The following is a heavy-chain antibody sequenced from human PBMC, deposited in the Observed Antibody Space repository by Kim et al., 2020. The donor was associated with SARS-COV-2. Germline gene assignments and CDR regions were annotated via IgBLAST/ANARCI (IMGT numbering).Heavy chain of an antibody. D-gene: IGHD3-10*01. CDR1: GFTFSSYA. J-gene: IGHJ4*02. Sequence: GGSLRLSCAASGFTFSSYAMHWVRQAPGKGLEWVAVISYDGSNKYYADSVKGRFTISRDNSKNTLYLQMNSLRAEDTAVYYCARGARSRITMVRGVIPPTDSFDYWGQGTLVTVSS. CDR3: ARGARSRITMVRGVIPPTDSFDY. V-gene: IGHV3-30-3*01. CDR2: ISYDGSNK.